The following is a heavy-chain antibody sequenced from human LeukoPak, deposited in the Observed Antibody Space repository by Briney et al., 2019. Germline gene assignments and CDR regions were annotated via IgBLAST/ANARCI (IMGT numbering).Heavy chain of an antibody. CDR3: ARDETIYDILTGYLAGWFDP. J-gene: IGHJ5*02. Sequence: GGSLRLSCAASGFTFSSYGMSWVRQAPGKGLEWVSAISGSGGSTYYADSVRGRFTISRDNSKNTLYLQMNSLRAEDTAVYYCARDETIYDILTGYLAGWFDPWGQGTLVTVSS. D-gene: IGHD3-9*01. CDR1: GFTFSSYG. V-gene: IGHV3-23*01. CDR2: ISGSGGST.